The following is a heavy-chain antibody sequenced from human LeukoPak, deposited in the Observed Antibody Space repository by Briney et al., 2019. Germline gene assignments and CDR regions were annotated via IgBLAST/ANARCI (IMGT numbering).Heavy chain of an antibody. CDR3: ARGVGATSFDY. CDR2: ISAYNGNT. D-gene: IGHD1-26*01. CDR1: GYTFTGHY. Sequence: GASVKVSCKASGYTFTGHYMHWVRQAPGQGLEWMGWISAYNGNTNYAQKLQGRVTMTTDTSTSTAYMELRSLRSDDTAVYYCARGVGATSFDYWGQGTLVTVSS. V-gene: IGHV1-18*04. J-gene: IGHJ4*02.